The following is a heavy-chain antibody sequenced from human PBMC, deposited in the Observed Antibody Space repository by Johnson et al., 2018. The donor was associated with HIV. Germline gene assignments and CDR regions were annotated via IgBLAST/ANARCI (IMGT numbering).Heavy chain of an antibody. J-gene: IGHJ3*02. CDR3: AKYKDSWNYGAFDI. CDR1: GFTFSTYG. V-gene: IGHV3-33*06. CDR2: MWYDGSNK. D-gene: IGHD1-7*01. Sequence: QVQLVESGGGVVQPGRSLRLSCAASGFTFSTYGMHWVRQAPGKGLEWVAVMWYDGSNKYYADSVKGRFTISRDNSKNTLYLQMNSLRAEDTAVYYCAKYKDSWNYGAFDIWGQGTMVTVSS.